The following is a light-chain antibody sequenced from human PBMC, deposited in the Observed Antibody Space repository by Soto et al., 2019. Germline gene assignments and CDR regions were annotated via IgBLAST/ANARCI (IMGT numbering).Light chain of an antibody. CDR2: RAS. J-gene: IGKJ2*01. CDR1: QSISVH. Sequence: DIQMTQSPSTLSASVGDRVTITCRASQSISVHLAWYQQKPGKAPNLLIYRASNLQSGVPSRFSGSGSGTEFTLTISSLQPDDLATYYCHQYAIFGYTFGQGTKLEIK. CDR3: HQYAIFGYT. V-gene: IGKV1-5*03.